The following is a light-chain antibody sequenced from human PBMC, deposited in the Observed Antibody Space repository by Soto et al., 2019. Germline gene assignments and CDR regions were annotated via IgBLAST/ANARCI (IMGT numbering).Light chain of an antibody. Sequence: QTVVTQEPSFSVSPGGTVTLTCGLSSGSVSASYGPIWYQQTPGQAPRRLIYSAYTRSSGVPDRFSGSILGNKAALTITGAQADDESDYYCVLYLGSGIWVFGGGTKLTVL. CDR1: SGSVSASYG. CDR2: SAY. J-gene: IGLJ3*02. CDR3: VLYLGSGIWV. V-gene: IGLV8-61*01.